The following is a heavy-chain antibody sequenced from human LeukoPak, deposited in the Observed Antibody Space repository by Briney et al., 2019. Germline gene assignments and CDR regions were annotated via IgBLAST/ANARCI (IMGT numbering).Heavy chain of an antibody. Sequence: GGSLRLSCAASGFTFSSYSMNWVRQAPGKGLGWVSYISSSSSTIYYADSVKGRFTISRDNAKNSLYLQMNSLRDEDTAVYYCARDWGYYYYYGMDVWGQGTTVTVSS. D-gene: IGHD3-16*01. CDR2: ISSSSSTI. V-gene: IGHV3-48*02. CDR1: GFTFSSYS. J-gene: IGHJ6*02. CDR3: ARDWGYYYYYGMDV.